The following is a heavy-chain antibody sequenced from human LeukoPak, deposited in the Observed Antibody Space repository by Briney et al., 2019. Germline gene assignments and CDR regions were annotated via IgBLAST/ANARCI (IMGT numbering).Heavy chain of an antibody. J-gene: IGHJ1*01. CDR2: LDPEDGET. D-gene: IGHD2/OR15-2a*01. CDR3: ATHPNLLLAYFQH. V-gene: IGHV1-24*01. Sequence: ASVKVSCKVSGYTFTELSMHWVRQAPGKGLEWMGGLDPEDGETIYAQKFQGRVTMTEDTSTDTAYMELSSLRSEDTAVYYCATHPNLLLAYFQHWGQGTLVTVSS. CDR1: GYTFTELS.